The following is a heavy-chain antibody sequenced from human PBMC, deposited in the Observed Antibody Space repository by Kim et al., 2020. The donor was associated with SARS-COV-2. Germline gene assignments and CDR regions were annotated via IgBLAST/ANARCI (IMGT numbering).Heavy chain of an antibody. CDR3: ARDLGGTYYDFWSGYYSPNYFDY. J-gene: IGHJ4*02. CDR1: GYTFTSYY. Sequence: ASVKVSCKASGYTFTSYYMHWVRQAPGQGLEWMGIINPSGGSTSYAQKFQGRVTMTRDTSTSTVYMELSSLRSEDTAVYYCARDLGGTYYDFWSGYYSPNYFDYWGQGTLVTVSS. CDR2: INPSGGST. D-gene: IGHD3-3*01. V-gene: IGHV1-46*01.